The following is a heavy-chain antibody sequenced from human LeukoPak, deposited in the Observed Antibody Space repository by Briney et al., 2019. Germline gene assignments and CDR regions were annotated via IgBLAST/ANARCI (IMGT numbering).Heavy chain of an antibody. V-gene: IGHV1-3*01. D-gene: IGHD6-6*01. J-gene: IGHJ6*02. Sequence: ASVKVSCKASGYTFTGYYMHWVRQAPGQRLEWMGWINAGNGNPKYSQKFQGRVTITRDTSASTAYMELSSLRSEDTAVYYCATSIAAPEQIGYYYGMDVWGQGTTVTVSS. CDR2: INAGNGNP. CDR1: GYTFTGYY. CDR3: ATSIAAPEQIGYYYGMDV.